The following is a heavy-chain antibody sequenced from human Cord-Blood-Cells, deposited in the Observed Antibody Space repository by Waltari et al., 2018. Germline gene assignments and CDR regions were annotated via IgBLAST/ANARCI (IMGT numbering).Heavy chain of an antibody. CDR1: GYTFTSHG. V-gene: IGHV1-18*01. Sequence: QVQLVQSGAEVKKPGASVKVSSKASGYTFTSHGISWVRQAPGKGLEGMGWIGAYNGNTKYAQKLQGRVPMTTATSTSAAYMELRSLRSDDTAVDYCAVGYGDLDYWGQGTLVTVSS. CDR3: AVGYGDLDY. CDR2: IGAYNGNT. J-gene: IGHJ4*02. D-gene: IGHD4-17*01.